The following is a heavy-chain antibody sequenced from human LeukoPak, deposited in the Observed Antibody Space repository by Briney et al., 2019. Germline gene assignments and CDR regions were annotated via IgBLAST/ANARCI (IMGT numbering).Heavy chain of an antibody. Sequence: RGSLRLSCAASGFTVSSNYMSWVRQAPGKGLEWVSVIYSGGSTYYADSVKGRFTISRDNSKNTLYLQMNSLRAEDTAVYYCARVSQAGYDTFWGQGTLVTVSS. CDR2: IYSGGST. CDR1: GFTVSSNY. CDR3: ARVSQAGYDTF. J-gene: IGHJ4*02. V-gene: IGHV3-53*01. D-gene: IGHD3-22*01.